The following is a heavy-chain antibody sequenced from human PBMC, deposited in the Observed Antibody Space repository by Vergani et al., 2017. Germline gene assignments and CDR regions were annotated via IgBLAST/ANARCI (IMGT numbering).Heavy chain of an antibody. J-gene: IGHJ3*02. CDR1: GYSISSGYY. D-gene: IGHD3-22*01. CDR2: IYHSGST. V-gene: IGHV4-38-2*01. CDR3: ASQRLYDSSGQGAFDI. Sequence: QVQLQESGPGLVKPSETLSLTCAVSGYSISSGYYWGWIRQPPGKGLEWIGSIYHSGSTYYNPSLKSRVTISVDTSKNQFSLKLSSVTAADTAVYYCASQRLYDSSGQGAFDIWGQGTMVTVSS.